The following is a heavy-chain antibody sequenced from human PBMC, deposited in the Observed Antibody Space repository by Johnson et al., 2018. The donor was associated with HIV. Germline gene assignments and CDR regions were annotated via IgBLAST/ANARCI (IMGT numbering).Heavy chain of an antibody. J-gene: IGHJ3*02. CDR1: GFTFSDYY. Sequence: QVQLVESGGGVVQPGGSLRLSCAASGFTFSDYYMSWIRQAPGKGLEWVAVISYDGNNKYYADSVKGRFTISRDNSKNTLYLQMNSLRAEDTAVYYCRVVTGAFDIWGQGTMVTVSS. V-gene: IGHV3-30*03. CDR3: RVVTGAFDI. CDR2: ISYDGNNK. D-gene: IGHD4-23*01.